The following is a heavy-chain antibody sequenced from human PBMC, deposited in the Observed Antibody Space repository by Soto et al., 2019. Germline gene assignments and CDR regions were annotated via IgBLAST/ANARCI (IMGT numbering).Heavy chain of an antibody. CDR1: GGSMRGQH. J-gene: IGHJ4*02. Sequence: QVQLQESGPGLVKPSETLSLTCTVSGGSMRGQHWSWIRQPPGKGLEWIGHHSDSTNYNPSLKSRITRSTDTSKNQFPLKLSSVTSADTAVYYCATYTVGEGGRGYWGQGTLVTVSS. D-gene: IGHD3-16*01. CDR3: ATYTVGEGGRGY. CDR2: HHSDST. V-gene: IGHV4-4*09.